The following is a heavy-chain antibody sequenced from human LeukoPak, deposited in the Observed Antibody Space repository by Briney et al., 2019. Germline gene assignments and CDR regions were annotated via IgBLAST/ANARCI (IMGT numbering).Heavy chain of an antibody. CDR1: GGTFSSYA. V-gene: IGHV1-69*13. Sequence: GASVKVSCKASGGTFSSYAISWVRQAPGQGLEWMGGIIPIFGTANHAQKFQGRVTITADESTSTAYMELSSLRSEDTAVYYCAIIEGRAVTTVVYWGQGTLVTVSS. CDR2: IIPIFGTA. J-gene: IGHJ4*02. CDR3: AIIEGRAVTTVVY. D-gene: IGHD4-11*01.